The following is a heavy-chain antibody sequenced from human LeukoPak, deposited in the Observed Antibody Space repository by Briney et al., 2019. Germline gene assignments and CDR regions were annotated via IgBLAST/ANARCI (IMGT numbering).Heavy chain of an antibody. Sequence: SETLSLTCTVSGGSISSGNYYWSWIRQHPGKGLEWIGNICYSGSIYYNPSLKGRVTISVDTSKNQFSLKLSSVTAADTAVYYCARFYDILTGYYTAWGQGTLVTVSS. CDR1: GGSISSGNYY. CDR3: ARFYDILTGYYTA. J-gene: IGHJ5*02. CDR2: ICYSGSI. D-gene: IGHD3-9*01. V-gene: IGHV4-31*03.